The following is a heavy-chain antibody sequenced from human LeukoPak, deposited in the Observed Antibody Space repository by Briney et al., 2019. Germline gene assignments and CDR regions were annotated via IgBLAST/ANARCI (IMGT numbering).Heavy chain of an antibody. V-gene: IGHV3-33*01. CDR3: ARSYYYGSGSYYRDVYFDY. D-gene: IGHD3-10*01. J-gene: IGHJ4*02. CDR1: GFTFSSYG. CDR2: IWYDGSNK. Sequence: GGSLRLSCAASGFTFSSYGMHWVRQAPGKGLEWVAVIWYDGSNKYYADSVKGRSTISRDNSKNTLYLQMNSLRAEDTAVYYCARSYYYGSGSYYRDVYFDYWGQGTLVTVSS.